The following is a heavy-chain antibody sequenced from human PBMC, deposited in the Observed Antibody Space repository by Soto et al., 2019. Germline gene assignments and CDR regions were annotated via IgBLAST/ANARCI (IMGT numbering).Heavy chain of an antibody. Sequence: PSETLSLTCTVSGGSISSGGYYWSWIRQHPGKGLEWIGYIYYSGSTYYNPSLKSRVTISVDTSKSQFSLNLSSVTAADTAMYYCARGVYHHYMDAWGKGTTVTVSS. V-gene: IGHV4-31*03. CDR3: ARGVYHHYMDA. J-gene: IGHJ6*03. CDR1: GGSISSGGYY. CDR2: IYYSGST.